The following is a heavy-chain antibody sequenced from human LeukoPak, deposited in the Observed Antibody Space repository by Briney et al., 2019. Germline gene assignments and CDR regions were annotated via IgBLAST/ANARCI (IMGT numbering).Heavy chain of an antibody. CDR1: GYTFTGYY. D-gene: IGHD3-10*01. Sequence: GASVKVSCKASGYTFTGYYMHWMRQAPGQGLEWMGWINPNSGGTNYAQKFQGRVTMTRDTSISTAYMELSRLRSDDTAVYYCARVDGGSGSYGYWGQGTLVTLSS. V-gene: IGHV1-2*02. J-gene: IGHJ4*02. CDR2: INPNSGGT. CDR3: ARVDGGSGSYGY.